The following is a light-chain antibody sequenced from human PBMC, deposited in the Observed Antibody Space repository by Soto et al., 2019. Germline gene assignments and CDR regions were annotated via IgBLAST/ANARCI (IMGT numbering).Light chain of an antibody. J-gene: IGKJ3*01. CDR2: GAS. Sequence: TQSPSSLSVSRGDRVTITCRASQGIANHLAWYQQKPGEVPNLLIYGASTLQSGVPSRFSGSGSGTDFTLTINNLQPEDVATYYCQKYDRAPFTFGPGTKVDIK. CDR3: QKYDRAPFT. CDR1: QGIANH. V-gene: IGKV1-27*01.